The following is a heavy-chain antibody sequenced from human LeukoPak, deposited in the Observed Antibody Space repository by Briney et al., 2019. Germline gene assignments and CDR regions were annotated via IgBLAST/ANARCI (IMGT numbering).Heavy chain of an antibody. V-gene: IGHV3-23*01. D-gene: IGHD3-22*01. CDR3: ARDHYYDSSGYYWGYFDY. CDR1: GFTFSSYA. Sequence: GGSLRLSCAASGFTFSSYAMSWVRQAPGKGLEWVSAISGSGGSTYYADSVKGRFTISRDNSKNTLYLQMNSLRAEDTAVYYCARDHYYDSSGYYWGYFDYWGQGTLVTVSS. J-gene: IGHJ4*02. CDR2: ISGSGGST.